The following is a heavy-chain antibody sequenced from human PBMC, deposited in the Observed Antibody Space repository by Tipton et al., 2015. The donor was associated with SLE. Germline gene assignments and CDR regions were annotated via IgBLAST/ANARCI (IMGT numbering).Heavy chain of an antibody. Sequence: SLRLSCAASGFTFSSYWMHWVRQAPGKGLVWVSRINSDGSSTSYADSVKGRFTISRDNAKNTLYLQMNSLRAEDTAVYYCAREERGSSGWYETGYFDYWGQGTLVTVSS. V-gene: IGHV3-74*01. CDR2: INSDGSST. J-gene: IGHJ4*02. CDR1: GFTFSSYW. CDR3: AREERGSSGWYETGYFDY. D-gene: IGHD6-19*01.